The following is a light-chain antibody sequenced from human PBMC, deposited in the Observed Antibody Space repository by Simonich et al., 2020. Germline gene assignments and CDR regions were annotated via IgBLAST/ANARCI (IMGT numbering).Light chain of an antibody. CDR1: SSDVGGYHY. Sequence: QSALTQPASVSGSPGQSITISCTGTSSDVGGYHYVSWYQQHPGKAPKLMIYDVSTRPSGVYNRFSGSKSGNTAALTISGLQAEDEADYYCSSYTSSSTWVFGGGTKLTVL. CDR3: SSYTSSSTWV. J-gene: IGLJ3*02. CDR2: DVS. V-gene: IGLV2-14*01.